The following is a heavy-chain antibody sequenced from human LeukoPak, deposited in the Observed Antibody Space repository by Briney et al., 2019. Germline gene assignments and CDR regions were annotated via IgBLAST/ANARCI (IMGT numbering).Heavy chain of an antibody. V-gene: IGHV3-30*18. CDR2: TSYDGSNK. J-gene: IGHJ6*02. Sequence: GGSLRLSCAASGFTFSSYGMHWVRQAPGKGLEWVAVTSYDGSNKYYADSVKGRFTISRDNSKNTLYLQMNSLRAEDTAVYYCAKDLGWLVNYGMDVWGQGTTVTVSS. CDR3: AKDLGWLVNYGMDV. D-gene: IGHD6-19*01. CDR1: GFTFSSYG.